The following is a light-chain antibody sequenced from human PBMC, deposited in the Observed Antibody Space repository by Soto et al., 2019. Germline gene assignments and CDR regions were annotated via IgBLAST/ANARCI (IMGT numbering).Light chain of an antibody. V-gene: IGKV3-15*01. J-gene: IGKJ4*01. CDR2: GAS. CDR3: QHYNNWRGA. CDR1: QSVSSSY. Sequence: VFPHSPATLSVSQAERATLSVRASQSVSSSYLAWYQQKPGKAPRLLIYGASTRATGIPDRFSGSGSGTEFTLTISSLQSEDFAVYYCQHYNNWRGAFGGGTKVDIK.